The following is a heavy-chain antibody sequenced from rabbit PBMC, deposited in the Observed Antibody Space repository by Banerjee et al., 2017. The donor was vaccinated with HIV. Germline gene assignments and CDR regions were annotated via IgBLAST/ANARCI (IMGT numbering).Heavy chain of an antibody. CDR3: ARDEAGRSSMYKL. Sequence: QSLEESGGDLVKPGASLTLTCTASGFSFSSGYYMCWVRQAPGKGLEWIACIYAGSSGSTYYASWVNGRFTISKTSSTTVTLQMTSLTAADTATYFCARDEAGRSSMYKLWGQGTLVTVS. J-gene: IGHJ4*01. D-gene: IGHD8-1*01. CDR2: IYAGSSGST. CDR1: GFSFSSGYY. V-gene: IGHV1S40*01.